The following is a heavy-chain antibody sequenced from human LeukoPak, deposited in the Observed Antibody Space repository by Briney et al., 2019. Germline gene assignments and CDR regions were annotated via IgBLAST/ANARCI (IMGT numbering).Heavy chain of an antibody. D-gene: IGHD6-13*01. V-gene: IGHV4-4*07. CDR1: GGSISSYY. CDR2: IYTSGST. CDR3: ARDGGDPGIAAAGTSRYYYYYYYMDV. Sequence: SETLSLTCIVSGGSISSYYWSWIRQRAGKGLEWIGRIYTSGSTNYNPSLKRRVTMSVDTSKNQFSLKLSSVTAADTAVYYCARDGGDPGIAAAGTSRYYYYYYYMDVWGKGTTVTVSS. J-gene: IGHJ6*03.